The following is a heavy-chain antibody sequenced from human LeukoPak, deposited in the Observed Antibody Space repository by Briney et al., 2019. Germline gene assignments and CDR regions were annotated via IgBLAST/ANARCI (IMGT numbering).Heavy chain of an antibody. J-gene: IGHJ4*02. D-gene: IGHD3-22*01. Sequence: SETLSLTCTVSGGSISSSSYYWGWIRQPPGKGLEWSGSIYYSGSTYYNPSLKSRVTISVDTSKNQFSLKLSSVTAADTAVYYCAREAPSTDSSGRLLDYWGQGTLVTVSS. V-gene: IGHV4-39*07. CDR1: GGSISSSSYY. CDR2: IYYSGST. CDR3: AREAPSTDSSGRLLDY.